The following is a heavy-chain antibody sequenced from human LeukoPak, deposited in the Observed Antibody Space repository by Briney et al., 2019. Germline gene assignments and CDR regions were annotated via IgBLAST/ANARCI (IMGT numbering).Heavy chain of an antibody. CDR1: GFTFSSYW. D-gene: IGHD3-22*01. J-gene: IGHJ4*02. V-gene: IGHV3-23*01. CDR3: AKDMDYDSSGYYDGPPFDY. CDR2: ISGSGGST. Sequence: GGSLRLSCAASGFTFSSYWMSWVRQAPGKGLEWVSAISGSGGSTYYADSVKGRFTISRDNSKNTLYLQMNSLRAEDTAVYYCAKDMDYDSSGYYDGPPFDYWGQGTLVTVSS.